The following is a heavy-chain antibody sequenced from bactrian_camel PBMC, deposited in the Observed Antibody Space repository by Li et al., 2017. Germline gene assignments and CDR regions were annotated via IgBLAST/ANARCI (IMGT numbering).Heavy chain of an antibody. J-gene: IGHJ4*01. CDR2: IYSGSSR. V-gene: IGHV3S6*01. CDR3: AADPRWGLPTQSEKWDY. CDR1: GFTGSANC. D-gene: IGHD5*01. Sequence: QVQLVESGGGPVQAGGTLRLSCARSGFTGSANCMAWFRQAPGKEREGVASIYSGSSRYYVDSVKGRFHISRDNAKNTLYLEMNSLQPEDTAMYICAADPRWGLPTQSEKWDYWCQGTQVTVS.